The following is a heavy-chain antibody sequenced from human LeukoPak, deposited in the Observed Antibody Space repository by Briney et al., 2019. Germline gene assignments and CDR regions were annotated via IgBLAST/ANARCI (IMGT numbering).Heavy chain of an antibody. CDR2: IYYSGST. CDR3: AREGKGDCTNGVCPYYYYMDV. CDR1: GGSISSSGYY. Sequence: SETLSLTCTVSGGSISSSGYYWGWIRQPPGKGLEWIGSIYYSGSTYYNPSLKSRVTISVDTSKNQFSLKLSSVTAADTAVYYCAREGKGDCTNGVCPYYYYMDVWGKGTTVTVSS. D-gene: IGHD2-8*01. J-gene: IGHJ6*03. V-gene: IGHV4-39*07.